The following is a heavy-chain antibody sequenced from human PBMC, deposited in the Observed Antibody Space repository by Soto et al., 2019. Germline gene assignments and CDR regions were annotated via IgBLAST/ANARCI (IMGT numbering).Heavy chain of an antibody. V-gene: IGHV4-59*01. D-gene: IGHD1-26*01. CDR1: GGSISSYY. J-gene: IGHJ6*03. CDR2: IYYSGST. Sequence: SETLSLTCTVSGGSISSYYWSWIRQPPGKGLEWIGYIYYSGSTNYNPSLKSRVTISVDTSKNQFSLKLSSVTAADTAVYYCARGMGAELTLYYYYYYMYVWGKGTTVTVSS. CDR3: ARGMGAELTLYYYYYYMYV.